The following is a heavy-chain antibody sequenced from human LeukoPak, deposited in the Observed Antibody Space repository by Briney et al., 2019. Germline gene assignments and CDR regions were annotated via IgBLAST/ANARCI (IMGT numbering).Heavy chain of an antibody. V-gene: IGHV3-7*01. J-gene: IGHJ4*02. Sequence: GGSLRLSCAASGFTFSSYWMSWVRQAPGKGLEWVANIKQDGSEKYYVDSVKGRFTISRDNAKNSLYLQMNSLRAEDTAVYYCAREGSAIFGVVITYYFDYWGQGTLVTVSS. CDR1: GFTFSSYW. CDR2: IKQDGSEK. CDR3: AREGSAIFGVVITYYFDY. D-gene: IGHD3-3*01.